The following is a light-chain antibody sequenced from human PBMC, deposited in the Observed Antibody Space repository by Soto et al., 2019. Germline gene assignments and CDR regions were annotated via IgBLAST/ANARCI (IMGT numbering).Light chain of an antibody. J-gene: IGKJ5*01. CDR3: QQYSSSPIT. V-gene: IGKV3-20*01. CDR2: GAS. Sequence: ELVLTQSPATLSVSLGDSATISCRASQSVSLSLAWYQQKPGQAPRLLIYGASSRATGIPDRFSGGGSGTDFSLTISRLDPEDFAVYYCQQYSSSPITFAQGTRLEI. CDR1: QSVSLS.